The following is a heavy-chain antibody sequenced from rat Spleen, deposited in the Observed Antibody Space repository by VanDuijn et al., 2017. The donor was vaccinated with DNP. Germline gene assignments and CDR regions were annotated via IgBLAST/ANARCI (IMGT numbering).Heavy chain of an antibody. Sequence: EVQLVESGGGLVRPGNSLKLSCAASGFTFSDYAMAWVRQPPKKGLEWVASINTDGSSTYYPDSVKGRFTMSRDNAENTVYLQMSSLRSEDTATYYCASWAPIAPLSTSNYWGQGVMVTVSS. V-gene: IGHV5-17*01. CDR1: GFTFSDYA. CDR3: ASWAPIAPLSTSNY. J-gene: IGHJ2*01. D-gene: IGHD1-2*01. CDR2: INTDGSST.